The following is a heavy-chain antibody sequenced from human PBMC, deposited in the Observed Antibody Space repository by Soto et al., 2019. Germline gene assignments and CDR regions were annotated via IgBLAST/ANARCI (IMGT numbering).Heavy chain of an antibody. Sequence: PGGSLRLSCAASGFTFSSYGMHWVRQAPGKGLEWVAVISYDGSNKYYADSVKGRFTISRDNSKNTLYLQMNSLRAEDTAVYYCAKAPYNLWGSFDYWGQGTLVTVSS. J-gene: IGHJ4*02. CDR1: GFTFSSYG. D-gene: IGHD1-1*01. CDR2: ISYDGSNK. CDR3: AKAPYNLWGSFDY. V-gene: IGHV3-30*18.